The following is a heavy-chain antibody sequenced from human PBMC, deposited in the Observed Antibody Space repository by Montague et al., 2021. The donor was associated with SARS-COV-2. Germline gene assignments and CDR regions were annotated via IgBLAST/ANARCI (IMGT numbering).Heavy chain of an antibody. CDR3: ARQGGPAGKHWFDP. J-gene: IGHJ5*02. V-gene: IGHV4-39*01. CDR1: GGSVSGTSYY. D-gene: IGHD2-2*01. CDR2: IRHSGTT. Sequence: SETLSLTCTVSGGSVSGTSYYWAWIRQPPGKGLEWIVNIRHSGTTFYXLSLKSRVTISVDTSKNEVSLKLNSVTAADTAVYYCARQGGPAGKHWFDPWGQGTLVTVSS.